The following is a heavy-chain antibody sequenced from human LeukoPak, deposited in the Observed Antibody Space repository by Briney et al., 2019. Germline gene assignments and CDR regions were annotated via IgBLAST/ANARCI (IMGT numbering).Heavy chain of an antibody. V-gene: IGHV3-23*01. J-gene: IGHJ4*02. CDR2: ISGSGGST. D-gene: IGHD3-22*01. CDR3: ARDDYDSSGYYYAFDY. CDR1: GFTFSSYA. Sequence: GGSLRLSCAASGFTFSSYAMSWVRQAPGKGLEWVSAISGSGGSTYYADSVKGRFTISRDNAKNSLYLQMNSLRAEDTAVYYCARDDYDSSGYYYAFDYWGQGTPVTVSS.